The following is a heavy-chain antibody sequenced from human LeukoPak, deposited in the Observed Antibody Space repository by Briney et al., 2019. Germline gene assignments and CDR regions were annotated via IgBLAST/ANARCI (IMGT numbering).Heavy chain of an antibody. D-gene: IGHD1-7*01. V-gene: IGHV4-39*07. CDR3: ARDSWNYVLGDDY. CDR1: GGSMYSSTYY. Sequence: PSETLSLTCSVSGGSMYSSTYYWGWIRQPPGKGLEWIGTIYYSGSTYYNPSLKSRVTISVDTSKNQFSLKLSSVTAADTAVYYCARDSWNYVLGDDYWGQGTLVTVSS. J-gene: IGHJ4*02. CDR2: IYYSGST.